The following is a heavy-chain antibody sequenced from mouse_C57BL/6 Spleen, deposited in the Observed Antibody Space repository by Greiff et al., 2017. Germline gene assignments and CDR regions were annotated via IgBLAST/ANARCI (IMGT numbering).Heavy chain of an antibody. V-gene: IGHV1-82*01. CDR2: IYPGDGDT. CDR1: GYAFSSSW. J-gene: IGHJ1*03. CDR3: AIRYDYEGDWYFDV. D-gene: IGHD2-4*01. Sequence: QVQLQQSGPELVKPGASVKISCKASGYAFSSSWMNWVKQRPGKGLEWIGRIYPGDGDTNYNGKFKGKATLTADKSSSTAYMQRSSLTSEDSAVYFGAIRYDYEGDWYFDVWGTGTTVTVSS.